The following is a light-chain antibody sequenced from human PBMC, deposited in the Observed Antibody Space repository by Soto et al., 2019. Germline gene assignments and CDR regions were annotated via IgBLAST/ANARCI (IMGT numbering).Light chain of an antibody. Sequence: EIVMTQSPATLSVSPGETATLSCRASQSVTYNLAWYQQKPGQGPRLLIYGAFTRATGIPARFSGSGSGTEFNLTISSLQSEDFAVYYCQQYKSWPPLTFGGGTKVEIK. CDR3: QQYKSWPPLT. CDR1: QSVTYN. CDR2: GAF. V-gene: IGKV3-15*01. J-gene: IGKJ4*01.